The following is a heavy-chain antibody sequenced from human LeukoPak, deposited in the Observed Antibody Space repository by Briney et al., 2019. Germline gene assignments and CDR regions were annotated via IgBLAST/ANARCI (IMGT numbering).Heavy chain of an antibody. CDR3: ATGRSTLDY. Sequence: GGSLRLSCVASGFTFSRYWMNWVRQAPGKGLMWVSRIYTDDSGTSYAASVKGRFTISRDNAKNTLYLQMASLRGDDTAVYYCATGRSTLDYWGQGTLVSVSS. CDR1: GFTFSRYW. CDR2: IYTDDSGT. V-gene: IGHV3-74*01. D-gene: IGHD2-2*01. J-gene: IGHJ4*02.